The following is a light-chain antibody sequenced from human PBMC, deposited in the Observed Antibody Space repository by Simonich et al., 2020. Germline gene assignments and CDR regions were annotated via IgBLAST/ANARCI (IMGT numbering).Light chain of an antibody. CDR3: QQYYSTPWT. J-gene: IGKJ1*01. Sequence: DIVMTQSPDSLDVSLGERATIHCTSSQSVLYPSNNKNYLAGYQQKPGQPPKLLIYWAATREAGVPDRCSGSGSGTDFTLTSRSLQAEDVAVYYCQQYYSTPWTFGQGTKVEIK. CDR1: QSVLYPSNNKNY. V-gene: IGKV4-1*01. CDR2: WAA.